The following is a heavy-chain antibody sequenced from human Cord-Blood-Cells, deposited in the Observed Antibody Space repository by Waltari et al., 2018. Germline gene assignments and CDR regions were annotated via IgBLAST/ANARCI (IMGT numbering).Heavy chain of an antibody. CDR3: ARDPRSSSWYLDY. V-gene: IGHV1-2*04. CDR2: INPNSGGT. Sequence: QVQLVQSGAEVKKPGASVKVSCKASGYTFTCYYITWGRPAPGQGLEWMGWINPNSGGTNYAQKFQGWVTMTRDTSISTAYMELSRLRSDDTAVYYCARDPRSSSWYLDYWGQGTLVTVSS. J-gene: IGHJ4*02. D-gene: IGHD6-13*01. CDR1: GYTFTCYY.